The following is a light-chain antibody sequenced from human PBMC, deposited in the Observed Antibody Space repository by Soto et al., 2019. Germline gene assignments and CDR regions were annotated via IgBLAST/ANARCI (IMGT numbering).Light chain of an antibody. V-gene: IGLV2-14*01. Sequence: QSVLTQPASGSGSPGQSITISCTGTSGDIGNYNYVSWYQQHPGKAPKLIIYEVTNRPSEISNRFSGSKFGNTASLTISGLQAEDEADYLCSSFISTSTLFVFGTGTKVT. CDR3: SSFISTSTLFV. CDR2: EVT. J-gene: IGLJ1*01. CDR1: SGDIGNYNY.